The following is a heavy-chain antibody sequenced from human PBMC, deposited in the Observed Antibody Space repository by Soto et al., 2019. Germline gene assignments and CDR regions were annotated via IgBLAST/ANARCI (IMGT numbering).Heavy chain of an antibody. D-gene: IGHD2-15*01. Sequence: PSETLSLTCTVSGGSMSSYYWTWIRQPPGKGLEWIGFIHYGGGTVYNPALRSRVTVTVETSKKQFSLNLSSVTAADTAVYYCASQVGHCSGGTCRGAFDYWGRGTLVTVSS. CDR1: GGSMSSYY. CDR3: ASQVGHCSGGTCRGAFDY. J-gene: IGHJ4*02. V-gene: IGHV4-59*12. CDR2: IHYGGGT.